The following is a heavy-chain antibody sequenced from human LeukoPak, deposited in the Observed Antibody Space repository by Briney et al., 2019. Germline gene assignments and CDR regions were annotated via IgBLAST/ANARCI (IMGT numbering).Heavy chain of an antibody. CDR1: GYTFTSYD. Sequence: GASVKVSCKASGYTFTSYDINWVRQATRQGLEWMGWMNPNSGNTGYAQKFQGRVTMTRNTSISTAYMELSSLRSEDTAVYYCARGFCSGGSCYSNYYYYYMDVWGKGTTVTVSS. J-gene: IGHJ6*03. CDR2: MNPNSGNT. CDR3: ARGFCSGGSCYSNYYYYYMDV. V-gene: IGHV1-8*01. D-gene: IGHD2-15*01.